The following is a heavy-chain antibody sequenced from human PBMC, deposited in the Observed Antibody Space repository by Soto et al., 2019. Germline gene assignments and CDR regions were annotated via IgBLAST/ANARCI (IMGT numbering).Heavy chain of an antibody. CDR2: IYYSGST. Sequence: SETLSLTCTVSGGSISSYYWSWIRQPPGKGLEWIGYIYYSGSTNYNPSLKSRVTISVDTSKNQFSLKLSSVTAADTAVYYCGRGPTRPSEWRGFIYYYFYYGMDVWGQGTTDTVSS. V-gene: IGHV4-59*01. D-gene: IGHD3-3*01. CDR1: GGSISSYY. CDR3: GRGPTRPSEWRGFIYYYFYYGMDV. J-gene: IGHJ6*02.